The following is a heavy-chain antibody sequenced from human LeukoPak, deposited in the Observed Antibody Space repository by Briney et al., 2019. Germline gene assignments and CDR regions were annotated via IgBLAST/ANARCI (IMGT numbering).Heavy chain of an antibody. CDR2: IYTSGST. CDR1: GGSISSGSYY. D-gene: IGHD3-10*01. Sequence: SETLSLTCTVSGGSISSGSYYWSWIRQPAGKGLEWIGRIYTSGSTNYNPSLKSRVTISVDTSKNQFSLKLSSVTAADTAVYYCARQRRVRGVVGADYWGQGTLVTVSS. J-gene: IGHJ4*02. V-gene: IGHV4-61*02. CDR3: ARQRRVRGVVGADY.